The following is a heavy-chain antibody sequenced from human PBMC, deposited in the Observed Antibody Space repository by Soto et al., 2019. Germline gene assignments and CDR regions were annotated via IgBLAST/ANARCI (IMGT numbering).Heavy chain of an antibody. CDR1: GYPFTGYY. J-gene: IGHJ5*02. D-gene: IGHD3-10*01. V-gene: IGHV1-2*02. Sequence: ASVKVSCKASGYPFTGYYMHWVRQAPGQGLEWMGWINPNSGGTNYAQKFQGRVTMTRDTSISTAYMELSRLRSDDTAVYYCARGSFAPVRGVIITTDKFDPWGQGTLVTVSS. CDR3: ARGSFAPVRGVIITTDKFDP. CDR2: INPNSGGT.